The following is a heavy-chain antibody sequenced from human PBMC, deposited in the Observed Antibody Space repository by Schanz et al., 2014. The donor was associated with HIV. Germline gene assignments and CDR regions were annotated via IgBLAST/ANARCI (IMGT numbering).Heavy chain of an antibody. J-gene: IGHJ4*02. CDR1: GFFLDDYA. V-gene: IGHV3-9*01. Sequence: VQLVESGGGLVQPGRSLRLSCATSGFFLDDYAMHWVRQAPGKGLEWVSGISWNRGSKGYAESVKGRFTISRDNAKNSLYLQMNSLRGEDTALYYCAKDAARIYYDILTGPFDSWGQGTLVTVSS. CDR3: AKDAARIYYDILTGPFDS. D-gene: IGHD3-9*01. CDR2: ISWNRGSK.